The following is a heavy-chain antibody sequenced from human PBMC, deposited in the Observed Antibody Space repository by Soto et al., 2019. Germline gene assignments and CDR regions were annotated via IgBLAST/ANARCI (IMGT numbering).Heavy chain of an antibody. CDR1: GYTFTRYY. J-gene: IGHJ4*02. Sequence: ASVKVSCKASGYTFTRYYMHWVRQAPGQGLEWMGVIDPSAGSTTWAQRFQGRVTITRDTSTSTVYMELSSLTSEDTAVYYCARSTVTTGTTLYYFDYWGQGTLVTVSS. CDR3: ARSTVTTGTTLYYFDY. CDR2: IDPSAGST. V-gene: IGHV1-46*01. D-gene: IGHD1-1*01.